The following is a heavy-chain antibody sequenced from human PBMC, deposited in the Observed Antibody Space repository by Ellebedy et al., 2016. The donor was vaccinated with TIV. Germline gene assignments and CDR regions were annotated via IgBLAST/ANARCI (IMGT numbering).Heavy chain of an antibody. CDR3: ARLSGPYGDYGVDV. CDR1: GGSISSGGYS. Sequence: SETLSLTXAVSGGSISSGGYSWSWIRQPPGKGLEWIGYIYYSGSTYYNPSLKSRVTISVDTSKNQFSLKLSSVTAADTAVYYCARLSGPYGDYGVDVWGQGTTVTVSS. J-gene: IGHJ6*02. D-gene: IGHD4-17*01. V-gene: IGHV4-31*11. CDR2: IYYSGST.